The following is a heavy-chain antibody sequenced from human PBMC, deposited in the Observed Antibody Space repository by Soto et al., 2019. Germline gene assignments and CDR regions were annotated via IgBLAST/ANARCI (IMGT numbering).Heavy chain of an antibody. J-gene: IGHJ5*02. CDR3: ARVQMTTVTTSGWFDP. CDR2: IYTSGST. V-gene: IGHV4-4*07. CDR1: GGSISRYY. Sequence: SETLSLTCTVSGGSISRYYWSWIRQPAGKGLEWIGRIYTSGSTNYNPSLKSRVTMSVDTSKNQFSLKLSSVTAADTAVYYCARVQMTTVTTSGWFDPWGQGTLVTVSS. D-gene: IGHD4-17*01.